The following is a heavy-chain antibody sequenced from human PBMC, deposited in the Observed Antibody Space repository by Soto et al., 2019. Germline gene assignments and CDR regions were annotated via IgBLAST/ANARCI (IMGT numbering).Heavy chain of an antibody. D-gene: IGHD3-10*01. V-gene: IGHV4-59*01. CDR3: ARVGYYGSGGNWFDP. CDR1: GGSISSYY. CDR2: IYYSGST. Sequence: KPSETLSLTCTVSGGSISSYYWSWIRQPPGKGLEWIGYIYYSGSTNYNPSLKSRVTISVDTSKNQFSLKLSSVTAADTAVYYCARVGYYGSGGNWFDPWGQRTPVTVSS. J-gene: IGHJ5*02.